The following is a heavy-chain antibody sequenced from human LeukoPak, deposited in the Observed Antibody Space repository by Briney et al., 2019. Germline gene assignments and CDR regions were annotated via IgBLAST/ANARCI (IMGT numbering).Heavy chain of an antibody. CDR2: ISSSGSTI. J-gene: IGHJ2*01. CDR1: GFTFSSYE. CDR3: ARLGQWLVDWYFHL. D-gene: IGHD6-19*01. Sequence: GGSLRLSCAASGFTFSSYEMNWVRQAPGKGLEWVSYISSSGSTIYYADSVKGRFTISRDNAKNSLYLQMNSLRAEDTAVYHCARLGQWLVDWYFHLWGRGTLVTVSS. V-gene: IGHV3-48*03.